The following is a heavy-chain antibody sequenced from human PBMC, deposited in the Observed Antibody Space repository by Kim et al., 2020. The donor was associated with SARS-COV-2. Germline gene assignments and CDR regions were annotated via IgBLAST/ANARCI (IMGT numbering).Heavy chain of an antibody. J-gene: IGHJ4*01. D-gene: IGHD3-22*01. V-gene: IGHV4-59*01. CDR2: VYYTGST. CDR1: GGSISSYY. Sequence: SETLSLTCTVSGGSISSYYWSWIRQPPGKGLEWIGYVYYTGSTNYNPSLKSRVTISVDTSKNQFSLKLSSVTAADTAVYFCARGPYYYDSSGYTFDYWG. CDR3: ARGPYYYDSSGYTFDY.